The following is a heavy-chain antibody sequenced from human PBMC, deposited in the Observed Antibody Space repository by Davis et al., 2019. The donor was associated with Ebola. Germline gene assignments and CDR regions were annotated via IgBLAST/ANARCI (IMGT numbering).Heavy chain of an antibody. V-gene: IGHV1-69*13. Sequence: SVKVSCKASGGTFSDYAINWLRQAPGQGLEWMGGITPISGTPNYAQKFQGRVTITADESTSTVYMDLSSLTSDDTGVYYCARDRNSHYDILYDAFDIWGQGTMVAVSS. J-gene: IGHJ3*02. CDR1: GGTFSDYA. D-gene: IGHD3-9*01. CDR3: ARDRNSHYDILYDAFDI. CDR2: ITPISGTP.